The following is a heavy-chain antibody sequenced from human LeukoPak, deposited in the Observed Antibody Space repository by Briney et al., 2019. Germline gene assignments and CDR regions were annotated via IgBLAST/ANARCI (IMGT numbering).Heavy chain of an antibody. CDR1: GFTFSSYW. J-gene: IGHJ4*02. CDR2: INSDGSSI. D-gene: IGHD5-12*01. Sequence: GGSLRLSCAASGFTFSSYWMHWVRQAPGKGLVWVSRINSDGSSITYADSVKGRFTISRDNAKNTLYLQMNSLRVEDTAVNYCAREGRVSGYDFDCRGQGTLVTVSS. CDR3: AREGRVSGYDFDC. V-gene: IGHV3-74*03.